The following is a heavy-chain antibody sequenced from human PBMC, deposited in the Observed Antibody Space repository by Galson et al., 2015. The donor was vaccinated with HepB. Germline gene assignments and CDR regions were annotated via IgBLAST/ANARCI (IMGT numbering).Heavy chain of an antibody. Sequence: SVKVSCKASGFTFTSSAVQWVRQARGQRLEWIGWIVVGSGNTNYAQMFQERVTITRDMSTSTAYMELSSLRSEDTAVYYCARTDDSSGYYYYGMDVWGQGTTVTVSS. CDR1: GFTFTSSA. D-gene: IGHD3-22*01. V-gene: IGHV1-58*01. J-gene: IGHJ6*02. CDR2: IVVGSGNT. CDR3: ARTDDSSGYYYYGMDV.